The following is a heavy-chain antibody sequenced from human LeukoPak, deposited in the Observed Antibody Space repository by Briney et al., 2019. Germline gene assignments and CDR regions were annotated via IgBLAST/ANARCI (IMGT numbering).Heavy chain of an antibody. Sequence: GGSLRLSCAASGFTFSSYAMHWVRQAPGKGLEYVSAISSNGGTTFYANSVKGRFTVSRDNSKNTLYLQMGSPRVDDMAVYYCARGGSSWYPDYFYMDVWGKGTTVTVSS. D-gene: IGHD6-13*01. CDR1: GFTFSSYA. CDR2: ISSNGGTT. J-gene: IGHJ6*03. V-gene: IGHV3-64*01. CDR3: ARGGSSWYPDYFYMDV.